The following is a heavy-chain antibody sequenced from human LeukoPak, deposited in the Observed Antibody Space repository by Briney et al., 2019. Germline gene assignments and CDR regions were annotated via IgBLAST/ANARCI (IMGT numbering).Heavy chain of an antibody. D-gene: IGHD1-26*01. CDR2: ISSRSAYI. V-gene: IGHV3-21*01. CDR3: ARDRSGSYPCYFDY. CDR1: GFTFSDYS. J-gene: IGHJ4*02. Sequence: PGGSLRLSCAASGFTFSDYSMNWVRQAPGKGLEWVSSISSRSAYIHYTDSVKGRFNISRDNAENSLYLQMNNLRADDTAVYYCARDRSGSYPCYFDYWGQGTLVTVSS.